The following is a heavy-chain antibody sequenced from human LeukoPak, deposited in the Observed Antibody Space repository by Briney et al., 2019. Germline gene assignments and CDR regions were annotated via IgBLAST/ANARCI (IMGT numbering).Heavy chain of an antibody. V-gene: IGHV3-23*01. D-gene: IGHD2-2*01. J-gene: IGHJ6*02. CDR1: GFTFTSSS. CDR2: VGRSGANT. CDR3: VKDRPCDICMPMDA. Sequence: GGSLRLSCGASGFTFTSSSMSWVRQAPGKGLEGVSGVGRSGANTYYADSVKGRVTISRENSKNTVYLQLNSLRVEDTAIYYCVKDRPCDICMPMDAWGQGITVTVSS.